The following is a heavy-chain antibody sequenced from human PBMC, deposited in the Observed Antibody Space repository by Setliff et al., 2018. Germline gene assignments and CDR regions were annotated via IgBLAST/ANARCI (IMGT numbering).Heavy chain of an antibody. CDR3: ATSDWYAAFDH. CDR2: IKQDESEK. D-gene: IGHD6-19*01. V-gene: IGHV3-7*01. CDR1: GFTFTNYW. J-gene: IGHJ4*02. Sequence: PGGSLRLSCAASGFTFTNYWINWVHQAPGKGLEWVANIKQDESEKHYVGSVKGRFTISRDNARNSVYLQMNSLRAEDAAVYYCATSDWYAAFDHWGQGTLVTVSS.